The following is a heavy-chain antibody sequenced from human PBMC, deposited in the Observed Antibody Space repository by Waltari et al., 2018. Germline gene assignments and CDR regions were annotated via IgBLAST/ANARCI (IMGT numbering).Heavy chain of an antibody. CDR3: AKGMITFGGVIVILPDY. V-gene: IGHV1-46*01. D-gene: IGHD3-16*02. CDR1: GYTFTSYY. Sequence: QVQLVQSGAEVKKPGASVKVSCKASGYTFTSYYMHWVRQAPGQGLEWMGIINPSGGSTSYAQKFQGRVTMTRDTSTSTVYMELSSLRSEDTAVYYCAKGMITFGGVIVILPDYWGQGTLVTVSS. CDR2: INPSGGST. J-gene: IGHJ4*02.